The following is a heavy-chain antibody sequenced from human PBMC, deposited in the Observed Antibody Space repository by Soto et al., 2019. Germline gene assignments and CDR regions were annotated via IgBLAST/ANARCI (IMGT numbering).Heavy chain of an antibody. D-gene: IGHD3-9*01. J-gene: IGHJ4*02. CDR3: AKGSFGFDY. Sequence: VGSLRLSCAASGVTFTSYAMTWVRQVPGEGLQWVSSISKSGDSTHYADSVKGRFTTSRDNSKNTLYLQMNSLRAEDTAIYYCAKGSFGFDYWGQGTLVTVSS. V-gene: IGHV3-23*01. CDR1: GVTFTSYA. CDR2: ISKSGDST.